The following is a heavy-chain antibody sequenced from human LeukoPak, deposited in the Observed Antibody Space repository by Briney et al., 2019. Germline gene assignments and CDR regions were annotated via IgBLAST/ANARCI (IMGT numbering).Heavy chain of an antibody. CDR1: GFTFSSYS. CDR3: ARGYGSGSYYFNWFDP. Sequence: PGGSLRLSCAASGFTFSSYSMNWVRQAPGKGLEWVSYISSSSSAIYYADSVKGRFTISRDNAKNSLYLQMNSLRAEDTAVYSCARGYGSGSYYFNWFDPWGQGTLVTVSS. D-gene: IGHD3-10*01. J-gene: IGHJ5*02. CDR2: ISSSSSAI. V-gene: IGHV3-48*04.